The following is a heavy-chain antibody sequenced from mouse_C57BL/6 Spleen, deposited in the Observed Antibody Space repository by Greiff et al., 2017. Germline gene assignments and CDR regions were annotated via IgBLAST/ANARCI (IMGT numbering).Heavy chain of an antibody. J-gene: IGHJ1*03. D-gene: IGHD1-1*01. Sequence: VQLQQSGPELVKPGASVKISCKASGYSFTDYNMNWVKQSNGQSLEWIGVINPNYGTNSYNQKFKGKATLTVDQSSSTAYMQLNSLTSEDSAVYYCARNYGSSPRWYFDVWGTGTTVTVSS. CDR2: INPNYGTN. CDR1: GYSFTDYN. V-gene: IGHV1-39*01. CDR3: ARNYGSSPRWYFDV.